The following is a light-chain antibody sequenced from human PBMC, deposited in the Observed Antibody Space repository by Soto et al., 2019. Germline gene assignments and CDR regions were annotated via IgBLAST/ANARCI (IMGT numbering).Light chain of an antibody. V-gene: IGLV1-51*01. CDR1: SSNIGNNY. J-gene: IGLJ2*01. Sequence: QAVLTQPPSVSAAPGQKVTIFCSGSSSNIGNNYVSWYQQLPGTAPKLLIYDNNERPSGIPDRFSGSKSGTSATLGITGLQTGDEADYYCATWDSSLSAGVFGGGTQLTVL. CDR3: ATWDSSLSAGV. CDR2: DNN.